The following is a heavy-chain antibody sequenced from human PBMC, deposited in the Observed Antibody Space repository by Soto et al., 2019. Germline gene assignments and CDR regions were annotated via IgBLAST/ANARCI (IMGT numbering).Heavy chain of an antibody. J-gene: IGHJ6*02. CDR3: VRGQPHRITIFEVVIRSYDYGMDV. CDR2: INYRGSS. V-gene: IGHV4-34*01. D-gene: IGHD3-3*02. CDR1: GGSFTGYY. Sequence: QVQLQQWGAGLLKPSETLSLTCAVYGGSFTGYYWTWIRQTPGKGLEWIGEINYRGSSYYNPSLESRLSLEVDTSKNQFSLKLRSVTAADTAVYFCVRGQPHRITIFEVVIRSYDYGMDVWGQGTTVTVSS.